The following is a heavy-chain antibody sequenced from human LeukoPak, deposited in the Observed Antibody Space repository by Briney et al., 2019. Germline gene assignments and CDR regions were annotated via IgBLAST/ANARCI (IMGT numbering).Heavy chain of an antibody. Sequence: SVKVSCKASGGTVSSYAISWVRQAPGQGLEWMGRIIPILGIANYAQKFQGRVTITADKSTSTAYMELSSLRSEDTAVYYCARSTGSGPTGYYFDYWGQGTLVTVSS. J-gene: IGHJ4*02. V-gene: IGHV1-69*04. CDR1: GGTVSSYA. CDR2: IIPILGIA. D-gene: IGHD3-10*01. CDR3: ARSTGSGPTGYYFDY.